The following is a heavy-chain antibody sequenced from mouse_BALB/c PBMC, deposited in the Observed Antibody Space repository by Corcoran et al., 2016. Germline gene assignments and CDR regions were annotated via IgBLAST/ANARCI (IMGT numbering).Heavy chain of an antibody. J-gene: IGHJ1*01. CDR3: ARYWDWFSDV. D-gene: IGHD4-1*01. V-gene: IGHV1-9*01. CDR2: LFPGSGST. CDR1: GYTFSSYW. Sequence: QVQLQQSGAELMKPGASVKISCKATGYTFSSYWIEWVKQRPGHGLEWIGELFPGSGSTNYNEKVKVKATFTADTSSNTAYMQLSSLTSVDSAVYNCARYWDWFSDVWGAGTTVTVSS.